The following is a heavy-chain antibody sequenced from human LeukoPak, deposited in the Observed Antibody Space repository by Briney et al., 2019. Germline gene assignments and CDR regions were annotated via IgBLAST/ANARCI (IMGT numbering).Heavy chain of an antibody. CDR1: GFTFSSYA. CDR3: ARDKLGYCSGGSCHYYYYYGMDV. D-gene: IGHD2-15*01. V-gene: IGHV3-30*04. J-gene: IGHJ6*02. CDR2: ISYDGSNK. Sequence: GRSLRLSCAASGFTFSSYAMHWVRQAPGKGLEWVAVISYDGSNKYYADSVKGRFTISRDNSKNTLYLQMNSLRAEDTAVYYCARDKLGYCSGGSCHYYYYYGMDVWGQGTTVTVSS.